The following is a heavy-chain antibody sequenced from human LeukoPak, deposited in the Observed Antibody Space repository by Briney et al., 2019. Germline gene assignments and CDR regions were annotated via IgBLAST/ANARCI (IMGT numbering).Heavy chain of an antibody. V-gene: IGHV5-51*01. CDR3: ARHEVGGLIDDAFDI. Sequence: GESLKISCKGSGYSFTSYWIGWVRQMPGKGLEWMGIIYPGDSDTRYSPSFQGQVTISADKSISTSYLQWSSLKASDTAMYYCARHEVGGLIDDAFDIWGQGTMVTVSS. CDR1: GYSFTSYW. J-gene: IGHJ3*02. D-gene: IGHD3-16*01. CDR2: IYPGDSDT.